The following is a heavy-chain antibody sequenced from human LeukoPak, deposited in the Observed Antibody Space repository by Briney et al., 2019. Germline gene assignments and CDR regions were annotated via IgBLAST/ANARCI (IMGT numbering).Heavy chain of an antibody. V-gene: IGHV4-59*01. CDR3: ARHTVTRYYYYGMDV. D-gene: IGHD4-17*01. J-gene: IGHJ6*02. CDR1: GGSISSYY. Sequence: SETLSLTCTVSGGSISSYYWSWIRQPPGKGLEWTGYIYYSGSTNYNPSLKSRVTISVDTSKNQFSLKLSSVTAADTAVYYCARHTVTRYYYYGMDVWGQGTTVSVSS. CDR2: IYYSGST.